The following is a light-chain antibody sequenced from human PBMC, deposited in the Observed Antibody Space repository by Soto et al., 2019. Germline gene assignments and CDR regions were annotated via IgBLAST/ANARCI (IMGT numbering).Light chain of an antibody. CDR1: SGDVGGYDY. CDR2: EVT. Sequence: QPALTQTPSASGSPGQSVTISCTGTSGDVGGYDYVSWYQQHPGKAPKLMIYEVTKRPLGVPDRFSGSKSGNTASLTVSGLQAEDEADYYCSSYAGSDNPYVFGTGTKVTVL. V-gene: IGLV2-8*01. J-gene: IGLJ1*01. CDR3: SSYAGSDNPYV.